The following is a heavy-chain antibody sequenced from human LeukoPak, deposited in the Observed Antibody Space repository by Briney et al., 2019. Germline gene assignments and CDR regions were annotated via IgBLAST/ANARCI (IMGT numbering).Heavy chain of an antibody. J-gene: IGHJ6*03. Sequence: AETLSLTCAVSGYSISSVYYWGWIRQPPGNGLEWIGSIYHSGSTYYNPSLKSRVTISVDTSKNQFSLKLSSAPAADTAVYYCARVIGSSSSFLYYYYYMGVWGKGTTVTVSS. CDR3: ARVIGSSSSFLYYYYYMGV. D-gene: IGHD6-6*01. CDR1: GYSISSVYY. V-gene: IGHV4-38-2*01. CDR2: IYHSGST.